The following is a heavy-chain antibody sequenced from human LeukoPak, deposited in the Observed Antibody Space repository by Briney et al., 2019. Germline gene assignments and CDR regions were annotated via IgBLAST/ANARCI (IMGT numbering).Heavy chain of an antibody. CDR1: GYTFTSYG. CDR2: ISAYNGNT. D-gene: IGHD6-13*01. V-gene: IGHV1-18*01. CDR3: ARGAEDARSLIAAAPQH. J-gene: IGHJ4*02. Sequence: ASVKVSCKASGYTFTSYGISWVRQAPGQGLEWMGWISAYNGNTNYAQKLQGRVTMTTDTSTSTAYMELRSLRSDDTAVYYCARGAEDARSLIAAAPQHWGQGTLVTVSS.